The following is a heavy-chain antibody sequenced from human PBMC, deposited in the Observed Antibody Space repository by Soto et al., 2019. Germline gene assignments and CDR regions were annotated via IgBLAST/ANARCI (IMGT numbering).Heavy chain of an antibody. Sequence: QVQLQESGPGLVKPSETLSLTCTVSGGSISSYYWSWIRQPPGKGLEWSGYIYYSRSTNYNPSLKSRVTISVDPSKNQFSLKLSSVTAADTAVYYCARHQYGRRDAFDIWGQGTMVTVSS. D-gene: IGHD3-10*01. V-gene: IGHV4-59*08. J-gene: IGHJ3*02. CDR1: GGSISSYY. CDR3: ARHQYGRRDAFDI. CDR2: IYYSRST.